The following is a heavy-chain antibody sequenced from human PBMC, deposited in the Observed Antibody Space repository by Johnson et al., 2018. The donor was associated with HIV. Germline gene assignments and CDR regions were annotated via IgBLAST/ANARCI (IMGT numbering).Heavy chain of an antibody. CDR3: ARDGRDLVTRGSFDV. D-gene: IGHD3-9*01. J-gene: IGHJ3*01. V-gene: IGHV3-23*04. CDR1: EFIFDDYG. Sequence: MLLVESGGGVVRPGGSLRLSCTTSEFIFDDYGMSWVRQAPGKGLEWVSGISGSGGSTYYADSVKGRFTISRDNSKNTLNLQMNSLRAEDTAVYYCARDGRDLVTRGSFDVWGQVTVVTVSS. CDR2: ISGSGGST.